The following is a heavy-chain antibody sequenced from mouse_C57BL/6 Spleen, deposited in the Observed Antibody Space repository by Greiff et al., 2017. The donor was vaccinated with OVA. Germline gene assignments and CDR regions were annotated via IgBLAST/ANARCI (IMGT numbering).Heavy chain of an antibody. V-gene: IGHV1-80*01. J-gene: IGHJ2*01. CDR2: IYPGDGDT. CDR3: ASWGDYYGSWDD. Sequence: QVQLQQSGAELVKPGASVKISCKASGYAFSSYWMNWVKQRPGKGLEWIGQIYPGDGDTNYNGKFKGKDTLTADKSSSTAYMQLSSLTSEDSAVYFCASWGDYYGSWDDWGQGTTLTVSS. CDR1: GYAFSSYW. D-gene: IGHD1-1*01.